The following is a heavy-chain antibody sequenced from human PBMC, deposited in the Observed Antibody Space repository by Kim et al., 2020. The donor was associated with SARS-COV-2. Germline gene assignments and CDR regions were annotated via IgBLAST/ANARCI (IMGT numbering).Heavy chain of an antibody. Sequence: SETLSLTCAVYGGSFSGYYWSWIRQPPGKGLEWIGEINHSGSTNYNPSLKSRVTISVDTSKNQFSLKLSSVTAADTAVYYCARGAPIMVRGVIIVAWFDP. CDR3: ARGAPIMVRGVIIVAWFDP. CDR2: INHSGST. V-gene: IGHV4-34*01. J-gene: IGHJ5*02. CDR1: GGSFSGYY. D-gene: IGHD3-10*01.